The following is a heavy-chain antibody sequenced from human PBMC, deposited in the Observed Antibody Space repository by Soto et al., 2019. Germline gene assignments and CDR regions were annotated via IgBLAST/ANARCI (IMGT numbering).Heavy chain of an antibody. V-gene: IGHV3-33*01. CDR3: ARDGYSGSFRWGGIYFDY. D-gene: IGHD1-26*01. J-gene: IGHJ4*02. Sequence: QVQLVESGGGVVQPGRSLRLSCAASGFTFSSYGMHWVRQAPGKGLEWGAVIWYDGSNKYYADSVKGRFTISRDNSKNALYLQMNSRRAEDTAVYYCARDGYSGSFRWGGIYFDYWGQGTLVTVSS. CDR2: IWYDGSNK. CDR1: GFTFSSYG.